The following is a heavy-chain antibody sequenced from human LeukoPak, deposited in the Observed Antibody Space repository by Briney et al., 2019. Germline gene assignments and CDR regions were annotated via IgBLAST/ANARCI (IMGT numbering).Heavy chain of an antibody. CDR2: IKQDGSEK. J-gene: IGHJ4*02. D-gene: IGHD3-22*01. CDR3: ARDSWASGSSGYRLDY. V-gene: IGHV3-7*03. Sequence: GGSLRLSCAASGFTFSSYAMSWVRQAPGKGLEWVANIKQDGSEKYYVDSVKGRFTISRDNAKNSLYLQMNSLRAEDTAVYYCARDSWASGSSGYRLDYWGQGTLVTVSS. CDR1: GFTFSSYA.